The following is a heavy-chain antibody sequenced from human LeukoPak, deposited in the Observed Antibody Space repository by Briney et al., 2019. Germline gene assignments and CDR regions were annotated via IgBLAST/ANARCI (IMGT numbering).Heavy chain of an antibody. D-gene: IGHD1-1*01. CDR2: ISYDGSNK. Sequence: PGGSLRLSCAASGFTFSSYAMHWVRQAPGKGLEWVAVISYDGSNKYYADSVKGRFTISRDNSKNTLYLQMNSLRAEDTAVYYCAKDSDDIAFDYWGQGTLVTVSS. CDR1: GFTFSSYA. J-gene: IGHJ4*02. V-gene: IGHV3-30*04. CDR3: AKDSDDIAFDY.